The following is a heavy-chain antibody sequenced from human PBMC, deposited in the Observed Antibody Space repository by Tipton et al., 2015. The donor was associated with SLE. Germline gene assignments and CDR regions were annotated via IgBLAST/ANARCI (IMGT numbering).Heavy chain of an antibody. Sequence: SLRLSCATSGFTFSSYGMHWVRQAPGKGLEWVANIKQDGSVKYYVDSVKGRFTISRDNAENSLFLEMNNLRAEDTAVYYCARDSKYYYGSGSLDYWGQGTLVTVSS. CDR1: GFTFSSYG. D-gene: IGHD3-10*01. CDR2: IKQDGSVK. CDR3: ARDSKYYYGSGSLDY. V-gene: IGHV3-7*01. J-gene: IGHJ4*02.